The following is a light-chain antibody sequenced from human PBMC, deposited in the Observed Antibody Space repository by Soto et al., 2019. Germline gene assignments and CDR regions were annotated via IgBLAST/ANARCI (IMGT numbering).Light chain of an antibody. Sequence: QAVVTQEPSFSVSPGGTVTLTCGLSSGSVSTSYYPGWYQQTPGQAPRTLMYSTNTRSSGVPDRFSGSILGNRAALTITGAQADDESDYYCVLYMGGAVPGVFGGGTKLTVL. CDR2: STN. V-gene: IGLV8-61*01. CDR1: SGSVSTSYY. CDR3: VLYMGGAVPGV. J-gene: IGLJ3*02.